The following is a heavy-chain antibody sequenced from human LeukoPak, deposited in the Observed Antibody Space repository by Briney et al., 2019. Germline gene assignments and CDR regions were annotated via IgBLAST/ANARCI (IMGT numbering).Heavy chain of an antibody. J-gene: IGHJ4*02. D-gene: IGHD6-19*01. CDR2: ISSSGSTI. CDR3: ARDLGYSSGWWRGIQFDY. V-gene: IGHV3-11*01. Sequence: PGGSLRLSCAASGFTFSDYYMSWIRQAPGKGPEWVSYISSSGSTIYYADSVKGRFTISRDNSKNTLYLQMNSLRAEDTAVYYCARDLGYSSGWWRGIQFDYWGQGTLVTVSS. CDR1: GFTFSDYY.